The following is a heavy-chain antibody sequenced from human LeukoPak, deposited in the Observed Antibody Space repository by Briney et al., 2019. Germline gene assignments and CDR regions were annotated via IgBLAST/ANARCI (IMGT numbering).Heavy chain of an antibody. CDR2: INWNGGST. Sequence: PGGSLRLSCAAPGISFASYWVTWVRQAPGKGLEWVSGINWNGGSTGYADSVKGRFTISRDNAKNSLYLQMNSLRAEDTALYYCARDFYGDGNYYYYMDVWGKGTTVTVSS. CDR3: ARDFYGDGNYYYYMDV. J-gene: IGHJ6*03. CDR1: GISFASYW. V-gene: IGHV3-20*04. D-gene: IGHD4-17*01.